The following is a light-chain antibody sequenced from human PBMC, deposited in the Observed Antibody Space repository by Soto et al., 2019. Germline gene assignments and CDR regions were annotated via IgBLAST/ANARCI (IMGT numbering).Light chain of an antibody. Sequence: EIVMTQSPATLSVSPEERVTLSCRASQNIVNNLAWYQQKPGQGPWLLIYGASTRATGVPARFSGSGSGTEFTLTISSLQSEDFALYYCQQYYSWPLTFGPGTKLDVK. CDR3: QQYYSWPLT. V-gene: IGKV3-15*01. CDR1: QNIVNN. J-gene: IGKJ3*01. CDR2: GAS.